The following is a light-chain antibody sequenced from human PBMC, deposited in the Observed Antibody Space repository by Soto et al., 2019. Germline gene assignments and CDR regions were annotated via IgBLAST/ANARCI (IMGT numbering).Light chain of an antibody. CDR1: QSVSSSY. Sequence: EIVLTQSPGTLSLSPGERATLSCRASQSVSSSYLAWYQHKPGQAPSLLIYSASTRATGIPDRFSGSGSGTDFTLTISRLEPEDFAVYYCQQYDTSPPALTFGGGTKVDIK. J-gene: IGKJ4*01. V-gene: IGKV3-20*01. CDR2: SAS. CDR3: QQYDTSPPALT.